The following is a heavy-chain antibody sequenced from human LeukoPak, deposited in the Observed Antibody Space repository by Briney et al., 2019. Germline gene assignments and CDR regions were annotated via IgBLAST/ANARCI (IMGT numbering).Heavy chain of an antibody. J-gene: IGHJ4*02. CDR2: IYWDDDK. Sequence: SGPTLVKPTQTLTLTCTFSGFSLSTSGVGVGWIRQPPGKPLEWLALIYWDDDKRYSPSLKSRLTITKDTSKNQVVLTMTNMDPVDAATYYCAHSDWGSSRWRKNPCFDYWGQGTLVTVSS. CDR3: AHSDWGSSRWRKNPCFDY. V-gene: IGHV2-5*02. CDR1: GFSLSTSGVG. D-gene: IGHD6-13*01.